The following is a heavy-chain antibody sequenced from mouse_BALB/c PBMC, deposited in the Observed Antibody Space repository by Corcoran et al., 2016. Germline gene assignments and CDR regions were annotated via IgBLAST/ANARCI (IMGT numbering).Heavy chain of an antibody. CDR1: GFSLSTSGMG. CDR2: IWWDDNK. CDR3: ARRGYYYGSAYDALDY. Sequence: QVTLKESGPGILQPSQTLSLTCSFSGFSLSTSGMGVVWIRQPSGEGLEWLADIWWDDNKYYNSFLKSRLTSSKDTSSNQVFLKFTSVDTVDTATYYCARRGYYYGSAYDALDYWGQGTSVTVSS. J-gene: IGHJ4*01. D-gene: IGHD1-1*01. V-gene: IGHV8-5*01.